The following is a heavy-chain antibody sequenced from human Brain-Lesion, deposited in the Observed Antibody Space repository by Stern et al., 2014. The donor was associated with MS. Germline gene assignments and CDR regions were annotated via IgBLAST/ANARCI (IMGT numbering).Heavy chain of an antibody. D-gene: IGHD2-21*01. V-gene: IGHV1-8*01. J-gene: IGHJ3*02. CDR1: ADIFTKDD. CDR2: INPSSGNT. CDR3: ARXXSXXXNKKAKXCYWGGLNM. Sequence: QIQLVQSGAEVKKPGASVKVSCKASADIFTKDDINWVRQATGQGPEWMAWINPSSGNTGCSHNYEGRVTMTYDTFISLGMVEMSSLTAEDAVVYYGARXXSXXXNKKAKXCYWGGLNMWGQGTLIT.